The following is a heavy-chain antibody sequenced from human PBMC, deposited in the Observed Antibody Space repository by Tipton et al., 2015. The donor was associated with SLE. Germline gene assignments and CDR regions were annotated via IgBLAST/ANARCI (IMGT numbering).Heavy chain of an antibody. CDR3: ARGYAEYFHL. V-gene: IGHV4-59*11. CDR2: MYYRGST. J-gene: IGHJ1*01. Sequence: GLVKPSETLSLTCTVSGGSLSSHYWTWIRQAPGKGLEWIGSMYYRGSTNYNPSVKSRVTMSADTSKKHFSLYLTSVTAADTAIYYCARGYAEYFHLWGQGTLV. D-gene: IGHD1-26*01. CDR1: GGSLSSHY.